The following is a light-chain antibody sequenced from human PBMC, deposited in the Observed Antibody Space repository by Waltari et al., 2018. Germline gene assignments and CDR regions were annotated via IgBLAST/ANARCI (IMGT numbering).Light chain of an antibody. Sequence: QSALTQPRPVSGSPGQSVTIPCTGTSTDVGGYNFVACNHHLPGKAPNPIIYEINKRPSGVPDRFSGSKSGNTASLTISGLQAEDEADYYCCSYAGSYTFGVFGGGTKVTVL. CDR2: EIN. CDR3: CSYAGSYTFGV. J-gene: IGLJ2*01. CDR1: STDVGGYNF. V-gene: IGLV2-11*01.